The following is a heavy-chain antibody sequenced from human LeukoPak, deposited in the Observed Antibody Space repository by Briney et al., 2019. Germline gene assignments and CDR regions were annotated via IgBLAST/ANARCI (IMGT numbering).Heavy chain of an antibody. CDR1: GFTFSSYW. J-gene: IGHJ6*03. CDR3: ARGHSSSWNHYYYYYMDV. CDR2: IKQDGSEK. D-gene: IGHD6-13*01. Sequence: PGGSLRLSCAASGFTFSSYWMSWVRQAPGKGLEWVANIKQDGSEKYYVDSVKGRFTISRDNAKNSLYLQMNSLRAEDTAVYYCARGHSSSWNHYYYYYMDVWGKGTTVTVSS. V-gene: IGHV3-7*04.